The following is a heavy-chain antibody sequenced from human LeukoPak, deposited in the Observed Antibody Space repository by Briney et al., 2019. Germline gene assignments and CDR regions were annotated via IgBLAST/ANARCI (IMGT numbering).Heavy chain of an antibody. CDR1: GFTFSSYG. CDR3: ANAPYGDWSFDF. Sequence: GGSLRLSCAASGFTFSSYGMHWVRQAPGKGLEWAAFIRYHGSDKYYADSVKGRFTISRDNSKNTLYLQMDSLRAEDTAVYYCANAPYGDWSFDFWGQGTLVTVSS. V-gene: IGHV3-30*02. J-gene: IGHJ4*02. CDR2: IRYHGSDK. D-gene: IGHD4-17*01.